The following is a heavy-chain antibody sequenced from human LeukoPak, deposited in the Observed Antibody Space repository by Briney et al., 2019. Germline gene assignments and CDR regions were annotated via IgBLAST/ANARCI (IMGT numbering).Heavy chain of an antibody. V-gene: IGHV4-39*07. D-gene: IGHD5-18*01. Sequence: PSETLSLTCTVSGGSISSSSYYWGWIRQPPGKGLEWIGRIYYSGSTYYNPSFKSRVTISVDTSKNQFSLKLSSVTAADTAVYYCARDLGGYSYGYEIYPWGQGTLVTVSS. CDR3: ARDLGGYSYGYEIYP. CDR1: GGSISSSSYY. J-gene: IGHJ5*02. CDR2: IYYSGST.